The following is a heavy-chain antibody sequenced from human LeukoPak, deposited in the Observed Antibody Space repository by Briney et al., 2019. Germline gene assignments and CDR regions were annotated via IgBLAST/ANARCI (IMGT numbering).Heavy chain of an antibody. V-gene: IGHV1-18*01. CDR3: ARDLVDGVGAPGAY. CDR2: INTYNGNT. J-gene: IGHJ4*02. Sequence: ASVKVSCKASGYTFTNYGITWMRQAPGQGLEWMGWINTYNGNTNYAQKLQGRVTITTDTSTSTAYMELRSLRSDDTTVFYCARDLVDGVGAPGAYWGQGALVTVSS. CDR1: GYTFTNYG. D-gene: IGHD1-26*01.